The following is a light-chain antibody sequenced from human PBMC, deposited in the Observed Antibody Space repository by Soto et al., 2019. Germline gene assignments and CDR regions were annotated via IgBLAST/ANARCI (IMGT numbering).Light chain of an antibody. Sequence: NFMLTQPHSVSESPGKTVTISCTGSSGSIATNYVQWYQQRPGSAPTTVIYEDTQRPSGVPERFSGSIDSSSNSASLTISGLKTEDVADYYCQSYDGSNPDVVFGGGTKVTVL. CDR1: SGSIATNY. CDR3: QSYDGSNPDVV. CDR2: EDT. V-gene: IGLV6-57*02. J-gene: IGLJ2*01.